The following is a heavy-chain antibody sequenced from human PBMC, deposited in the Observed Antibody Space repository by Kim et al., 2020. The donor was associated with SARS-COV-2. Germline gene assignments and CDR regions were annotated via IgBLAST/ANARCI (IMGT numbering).Heavy chain of an antibody. Sequence: YAQKFQGRVTMTEHTSTDTAYMELSSLRSEDTAVYYCATSRVILTGYYSYWGQGTLVTVSS. J-gene: IGHJ4*02. V-gene: IGHV1-24*01. CDR3: ATSRVILTGYYSY. D-gene: IGHD3-9*01.